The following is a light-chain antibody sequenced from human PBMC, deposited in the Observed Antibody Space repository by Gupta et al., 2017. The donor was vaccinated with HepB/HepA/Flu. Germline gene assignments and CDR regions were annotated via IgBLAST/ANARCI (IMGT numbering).Light chain of an antibody. CDR2: DIS. CDR1: SSDVGSYNS. CDR3: CSYADSYTYV. V-gene: IGLV2-14*03. J-gene: IGLJ1*01. Sequence: HSALTHPASASGSPGPSITISCTGTSSDVGSYNSVSWYQQHPGKAPKFLIYDISNRPSGVSYRFPGSKSGNTASLTVSGLQAEDEAYYYCCSYADSYTYVFGTGTKVTVL.